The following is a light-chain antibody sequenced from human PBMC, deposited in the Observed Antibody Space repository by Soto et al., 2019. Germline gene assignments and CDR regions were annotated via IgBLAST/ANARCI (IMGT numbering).Light chain of an antibody. CDR3: QVWDSSTDHPV. CDR2: DGS. CDR1: NIGHKG. Sequence: SYELTQPPSVSVAPGQTARITCGGNNIGHKGVHWYQQKPGQAPVLVVFDGSDRPSGIPERFSGSDSENTATLTISRVEAGDEADYYCQVWDSSTDHPVFGGGTKVTVL. J-gene: IGLJ2*01. V-gene: IGLV3-21*02.